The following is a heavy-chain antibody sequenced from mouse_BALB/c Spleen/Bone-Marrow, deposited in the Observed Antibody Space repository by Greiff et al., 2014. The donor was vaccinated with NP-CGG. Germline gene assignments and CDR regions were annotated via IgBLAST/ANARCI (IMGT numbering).Heavy chain of an antibody. CDR2: IYPYNGVS. CDR3: ERRGEYFDV. V-gene: IGHV1-31*01. Sequence: EVQLQQSGPELVKPGASVKISCKASGYSFTGYYMHWVKQSHGNSLDWIGYIYPYNGVSSYNQKFKSKATLTVDKSSSTAYMELRSLTSDDSAVYDCERRGEYFDVWGAGTTVTVSS. CDR1: GYSFTGYY. J-gene: IGHJ1*01.